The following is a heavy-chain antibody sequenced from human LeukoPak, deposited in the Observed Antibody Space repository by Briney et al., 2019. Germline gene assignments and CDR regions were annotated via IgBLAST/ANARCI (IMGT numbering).Heavy chain of an antibody. CDR2: IIPILGIA. V-gene: IGHV1-69*04. CDR1: GGTFSSYA. CDR3: ARDGSGYHDAFDI. D-gene: IGHD3-22*01. J-gene: IGHJ3*02. Sequence: GASVKVSCKASGGTFSSYAISWVRQAPGQGLEWMGRIIPILGIANYAQKFQGRVTITADKSTSTAYMELSSLRSEDTAVYYCARDGSGYHDAFDIWGQGTMVTVSS.